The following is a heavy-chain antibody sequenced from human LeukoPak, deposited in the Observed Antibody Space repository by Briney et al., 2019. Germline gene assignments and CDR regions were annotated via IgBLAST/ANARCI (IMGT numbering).Heavy chain of an antibody. D-gene: IGHD2-2*01. CDR1: GFTFSSYW. CDR3: ARSIIYCSSTSCYFDY. Sequence: GGSLRLSCVASGFTFSSYWMSWVRQAPGKGLEWVASVRQDGSEKYYVDSMAGRFTISRDNAKNSLYLQMDSLRAEDTAVYYCARSIIYCSSTSCYFDYWGQGTLVTVSS. V-gene: IGHV3-7*01. CDR2: VRQDGSEK. J-gene: IGHJ4*02.